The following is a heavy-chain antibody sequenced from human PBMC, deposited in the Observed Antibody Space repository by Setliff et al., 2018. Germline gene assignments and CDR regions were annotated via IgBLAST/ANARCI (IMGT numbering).Heavy chain of an antibody. J-gene: IGHJ5*02. CDR1: GGSISSSSYY. Sequence: PSETLSLTCTVSGGSISSSSYYWGWIRQPPGKGLEWLGSLYYSGSTYYNPSLKSRISISVGTSKTQFSLKLSAVTAADTAVYYCARGVYCSSTSCSPGLNWFDPWGQGTLVTVSS. CDR2: LYYSGST. D-gene: IGHD2-2*01. V-gene: IGHV4-39*01. CDR3: ARGVYCSSTSCSPGLNWFDP.